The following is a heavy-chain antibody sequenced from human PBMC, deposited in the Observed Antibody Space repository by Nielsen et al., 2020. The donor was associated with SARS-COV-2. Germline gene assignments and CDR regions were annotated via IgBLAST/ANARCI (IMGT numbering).Heavy chain of an antibody. CDR1: GYTFTGYY. V-gene: IGHV1-2*02. CDR2: INPNSGGT. CDR3: ARGQFLLGDFDY. Sequence: ASVKVSCKASGYTFTGYYMHWVRQAPGQGLEWMGWINPNSGGTNYAQKFQGRVTMTRDTSTSTAYMELRSLRSDDTAVYYCARGQFLLGDFDYWGQGTLVTVSS. J-gene: IGHJ4*02. D-gene: IGHD3-9*01.